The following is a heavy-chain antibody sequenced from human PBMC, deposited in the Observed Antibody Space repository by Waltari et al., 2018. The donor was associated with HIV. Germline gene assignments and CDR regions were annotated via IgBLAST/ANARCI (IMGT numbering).Heavy chain of an antibody. J-gene: IGHJ6*02. Sequence: QVQLVESGGGVAQSGRSLRLSCAASGFTFSYYGMHWVRQAPGKGLEWVGVRWHDGSNEYYADSVKGRFTISRDNSRNILYLQMRNLRVEDTAVYYCARVMRFGEIFSSYGYYGMDVWGQGTTVSVPS. CDR3: ARVMRFGEIFSSYGYYGMDV. D-gene: IGHD3-10*01. CDR1: GFTFSYYG. V-gene: IGHV3-33*01. CDR2: RWHDGSNE.